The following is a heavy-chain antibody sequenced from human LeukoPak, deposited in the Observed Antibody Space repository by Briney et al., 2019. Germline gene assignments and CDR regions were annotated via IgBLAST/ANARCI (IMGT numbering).Heavy chain of an antibody. Sequence: SETLSLTCTVSGVSISSSNSYWGWIRQPPGKGLEWIGSIYYSGNTYYNASLKSQVSISIDTSKNQFSLKLSSVTAADTAVYYCARDHYYMDVWGKGTTVTVSS. V-gene: IGHV4-39*07. CDR2: IYYSGNT. J-gene: IGHJ6*03. CDR3: ARDHYYMDV. CDR1: GVSISSSNSY.